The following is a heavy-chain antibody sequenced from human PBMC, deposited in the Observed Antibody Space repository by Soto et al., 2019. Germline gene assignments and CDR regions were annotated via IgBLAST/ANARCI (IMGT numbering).Heavy chain of an antibody. CDR2: ISSNGGST. J-gene: IGHJ3*02. CDR1: GFTFSSYA. D-gene: IGHD3-9*01. CDR3: VKWGLFYDILTGYYAKNAFDI. Sequence: PGGSLRLSCSASGFTFSSYAMHWVRQAPGKGLEYVSAISSNGGSTYYADSVKGRFTIPRDNSKNTLYLQMSSLRAEDTAVYYCVKWGLFYDILTGYYAKNAFDIWGQGTMVTVSS. V-gene: IGHV3-64D*08.